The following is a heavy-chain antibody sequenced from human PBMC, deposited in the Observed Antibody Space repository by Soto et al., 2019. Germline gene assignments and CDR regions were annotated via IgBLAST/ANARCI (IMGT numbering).Heavy chain of an antibody. D-gene: IGHD6-13*01. V-gene: IGHV1-58*01. J-gene: IGHJ5*02. Sequence: ASVKVSCKASGFTFTSSAVQWVRQARGQRLEWIGWIGVDSGNTNYAQKLQDRVTMTTDTSTSTAYMELRSLRSDDTAVYYCARASIAAAGNWFDPWGQGTLVTVSS. CDR2: IGVDSGNT. CDR1: GFTFTSSA. CDR3: ARASIAAAGNWFDP.